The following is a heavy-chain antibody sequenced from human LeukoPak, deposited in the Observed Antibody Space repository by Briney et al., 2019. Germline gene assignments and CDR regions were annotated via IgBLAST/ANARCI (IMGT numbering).Heavy chain of an antibody. CDR2: ISSSSSTI. CDR3: ARTSYDYVWGSYRLFDY. Sequence: GGSLRLSCAASGFTFSTYSMNWVRQVPGKGLEWVSYISSSSSTIYYADSVKGRFTISRDNAKNSLCLQMNSLRDEDTAVYYCARTSYDYVWGSYRLFDYWGQGTLVTVSS. CDR1: GFTFSTYS. J-gene: IGHJ4*02. V-gene: IGHV3-48*02. D-gene: IGHD3-16*02.